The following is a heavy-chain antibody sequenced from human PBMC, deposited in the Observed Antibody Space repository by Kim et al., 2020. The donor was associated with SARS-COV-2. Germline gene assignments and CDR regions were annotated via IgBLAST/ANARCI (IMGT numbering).Heavy chain of an antibody. V-gene: IGHV1-2*06. CDR2: INPNSGGT. Sequence: ASVKVSCKASGYTFTGYYMHWVRQAPGQGLEWMGRINPNSGGTNYAQKFQGRVTMTRDTSISTAYMELSRLRSDDTAVYYCARGKTSNIAVAVRFGAFDIWGQGTMVTVSS. CDR1: GYTFTGYY. D-gene: IGHD6-19*01. CDR3: ARGKTSNIAVAVRFGAFDI. J-gene: IGHJ3*02.